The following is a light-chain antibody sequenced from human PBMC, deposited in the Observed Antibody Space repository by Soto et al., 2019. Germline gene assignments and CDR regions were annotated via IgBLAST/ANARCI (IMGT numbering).Light chain of an antibody. Sequence: QSVLTQPASVSWSPGQTITISCTGTSDDVGGYAYVSWYQQYPGKVPKLVISEVSNRPSGVSHRFSGSRSGNTASLTISGLQAEDEADYHCCSYTSSATPVFGGGTKVTVL. J-gene: IGLJ2*01. CDR1: SDDVGGYAY. CDR2: EVS. CDR3: CSYTSSATPV. V-gene: IGLV2-14*01.